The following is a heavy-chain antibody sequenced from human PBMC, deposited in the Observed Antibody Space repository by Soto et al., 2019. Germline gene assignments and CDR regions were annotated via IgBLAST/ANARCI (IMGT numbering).Heavy chain of an antibody. J-gene: IGHJ6*02. CDR3: AKDLQSYGDYDYYCYGMDV. D-gene: IGHD4-17*01. CDR2: ISYDGTNK. CDR1: GFTFSTYG. V-gene: IGHV3-30*18. Sequence: QVQLVESGGGEVQPGRSLTISCAASGFTFSTYGMHWVRQTPGKGLEWVAVISYDGTNKFYSDYVKGRFTISRDNFKNTLTLQMNSLRADDTAFYSCAKDLQSYGDYDYYCYGMDVWGLGTRVTVSS.